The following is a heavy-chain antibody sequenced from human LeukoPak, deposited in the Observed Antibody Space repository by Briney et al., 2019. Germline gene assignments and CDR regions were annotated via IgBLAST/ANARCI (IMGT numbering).Heavy chain of an antibody. CDR2: ISYDGSNK. V-gene: IGHV3-30*01. CDR1: GFTFSSYA. D-gene: IGHD1-20*01. Sequence: GGSLRLSCAASGFTFSSYAMHWVRQAPGRGLEWVAVISYDGSNKYCADSVKGRFTISRDNSKNTLYLQMNSLRAEDTAVYYCARTITGPFDYWGQGTLVTVSS. CDR3: ARTITGPFDY. J-gene: IGHJ4*02.